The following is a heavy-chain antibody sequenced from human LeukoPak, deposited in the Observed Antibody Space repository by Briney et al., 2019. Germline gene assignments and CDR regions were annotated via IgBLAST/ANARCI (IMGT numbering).Heavy chain of an antibody. CDR2: ISGSSGST. CDR3: AKDRRCSSTTCYDAFGI. D-gene: IGHD2-2*01. CDR1: GFTFSSYA. V-gene: IGHV3-23*01. Sequence: GGSLRLSCAASGFTFSSYAMSWVRQAPGKGLEWGSGISGSSGSTYYADSVKGRFTISRDNSKNTLYLQMDSLRAEDTAVYYCAKDRRCSSTTCYDAFGIWGQGTMVTVSS. J-gene: IGHJ3*02.